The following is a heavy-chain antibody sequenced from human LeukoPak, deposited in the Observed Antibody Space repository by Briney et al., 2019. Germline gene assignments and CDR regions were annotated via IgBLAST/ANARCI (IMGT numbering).Heavy chain of an antibody. CDR1: GFTVNRNY. D-gene: IGHD3-10*01. V-gene: IGHV3-66*01. CDR2: IYSGGTT. J-gene: IGHJ4*02. CDR3: ARKSDSLLVREGDC. Sequence: GGSLRLSCAASGFTVNRNYMIWVRQAPGKGLECVSVIYSGGTTWYADSVKGRFTISRDTNTLYLQMNSLRAEDTAVYYCARKSDSLLVREGDCWGQGTLVTVSS.